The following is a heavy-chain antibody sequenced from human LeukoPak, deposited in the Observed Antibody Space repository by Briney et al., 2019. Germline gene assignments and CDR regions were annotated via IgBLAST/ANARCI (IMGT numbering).Heavy chain of an antibody. V-gene: IGHV1-69*06. Sequence: ASVKVSCKASGGTFSSYAISWVRQAPGQGLEWMGGIIPIFGTANYAQKFQGRVTITADKSTSTAYMELSSLRSEDTAVYYCASSNGYSSGWYLPITDYWGQGTMVTVSS. J-gene: IGHJ4*02. CDR3: ASSNGYSSGWYLPITDY. CDR1: GGTFSSYA. D-gene: IGHD6-19*01. CDR2: IIPIFGTA.